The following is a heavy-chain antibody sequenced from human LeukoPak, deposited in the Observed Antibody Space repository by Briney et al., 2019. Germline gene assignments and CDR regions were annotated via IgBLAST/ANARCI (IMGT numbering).Heavy chain of an antibody. J-gene: IGHJ6*02. V-gene: IGHV4-39*01. CDR3: ARRMSYYYGVDV. CDR1: GGSFTSDDYY. Sequence: SETLSLTCTVSGGSFTSDDYYWGWIRQSPGVGLEWIGSFSYSGFNYYSPSLKSRVTMSVDASRNQFSLKLSSVTVADTAVYYCARRMSYYYGVDVWRQGTTVTVS. CDR2: FSYSGFN. D-gene: IGHD5/OR15-5a*01.